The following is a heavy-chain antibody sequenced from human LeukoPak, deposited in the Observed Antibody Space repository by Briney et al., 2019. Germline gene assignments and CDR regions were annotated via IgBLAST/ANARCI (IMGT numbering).Heavy chain of an antibody. CDR2: INPNSGGT. J-gene: IGHJ6*03. CDR1: GYTFTGYY. V-gene: IGHV1-2*02. CDR3: ARRVIAARPPYYYYYMDV. Sequence: ASVKVSCKASGYTFTGYYMHWVRQAPGQGLEWMGWINPNSGGTNYAQKFQGRVTMTTDTSTSTAYMELRSLRSDDTAVYYCARRVIAARPPYYYYYMDVWGKGTTVTVSS. D-gene: IGHD6-6*01.